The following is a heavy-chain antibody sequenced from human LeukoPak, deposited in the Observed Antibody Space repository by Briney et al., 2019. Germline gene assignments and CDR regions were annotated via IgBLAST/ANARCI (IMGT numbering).Heavy chain of an antibody. J-gene: IGHJ3*02. V-gene: IGHV4-4*07. Sequence: SETLSLTCTVSGGSISTYYWSWIRQPAGKELEWIGRIYASGSTNYNPSLKSRVTMSIDTSKNQFSLKLSSVTAADTAVYYCARERLYSGWSGRFHIWGQGTMVTVSS. CDR2: IYASGST. CDR1: GGSISTYY. CDR3: ARERLYSGWSGRFHI. D-gene: IGHD5-12*01.